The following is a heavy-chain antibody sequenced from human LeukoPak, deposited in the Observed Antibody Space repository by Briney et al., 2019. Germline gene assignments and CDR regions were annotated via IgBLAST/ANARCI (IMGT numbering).Heavy chain of an antibody. J-gene: IGHJ4*02. V-gene: IGHV3-23*01. Sequence: GGSPRLSCAASGFTFSAFAMSWFRQAPGKGLEWVSGISGSGDNTNFADSVKGRFTISRDNSKNTLYLQMSSLRAEDTAIYFCAKSISSGYSRGYDSWGQGTLVTVSS. CDR1: GFTFSAFA. D-gene: IGHD3-22*01. CDR2: ISGSGDNT. CDR3: AKSISSGYSRGYDS.